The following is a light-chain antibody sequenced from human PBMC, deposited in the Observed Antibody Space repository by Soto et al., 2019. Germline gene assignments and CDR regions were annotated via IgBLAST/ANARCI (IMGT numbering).Light chain of an antibody. J-gene: IGLJ1*01. CDR2: AVR. CDR3: NSYTSSSNLV. Sequence: QSVLAQPASVSGSPGQSITISCTGTGSDVGGYNYVSWYQHHPGKAPKLIIYAVRERPSGVSNRFSGSKSGNTASLTISGLQPEDEADYYCNSYTSSSNLVFGTGTKVTVL. V-gene: IGLV2-14*03. CDR1: GSDVGGYNY.